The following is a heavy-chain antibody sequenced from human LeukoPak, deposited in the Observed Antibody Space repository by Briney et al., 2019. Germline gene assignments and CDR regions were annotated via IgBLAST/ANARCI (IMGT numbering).Heavy chain of an antibody. Sequence: ASVKVSCKASGYRFTDSYMHWVRQAPGQGFEWMGWINPSTGDTKYAKMFQGRVTLTTGASISTAYMELSGLRPADTAVYFCVSDYDQWGQGTLVTVSS. CDR3: VSDYDQ. V-gene: IGHV1-2*02. CDR1: GYRFTDSY. J-gene: IGHJ5*02. CDR2: INPSTGDT.